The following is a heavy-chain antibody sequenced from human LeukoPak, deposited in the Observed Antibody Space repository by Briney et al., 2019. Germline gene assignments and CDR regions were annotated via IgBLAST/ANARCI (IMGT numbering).Heavy chain of an antibody. D-gene: IGHD5-18*01. J-gene: IGHJ5*02. CDR2: ISDGGTNQ. V-gene: IGHV3-30*03. CDR1: GFTVSTNY. Sequence: GGSLRLSCAASGFTVSTNYMVWVRQAPGKGLEWAALISDGGTNQYFADSVKDRFSISRDDSKSTVYLQMNGLRTEDTAVYYCARDMGYPSSWFGPWGQGTLVTVSS. CDR3: ARDMGYPSSWFGP.